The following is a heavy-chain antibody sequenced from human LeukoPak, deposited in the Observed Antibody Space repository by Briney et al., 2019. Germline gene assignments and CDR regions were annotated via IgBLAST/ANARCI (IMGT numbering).Heavy chain of an antibody. D-gene: IGHD6-19*01. CDR1: GFTFSNYA. CDR3: AKQAAYGAGWPAFDS. V-gene: IGHV3-23*01. Sequence: GRSLRLSCAASGFTFSNYALSWVRQAPGKGLEWVSGISGSGDITYYADSVKGRFTISRDNSKNTLYMQMNSLRAEDTAVYYCAKQAAYGAGWPAFDSWGQGTLVTVSS. CDR2: ISGSGDIT. J-gene: IGHJ4*02.